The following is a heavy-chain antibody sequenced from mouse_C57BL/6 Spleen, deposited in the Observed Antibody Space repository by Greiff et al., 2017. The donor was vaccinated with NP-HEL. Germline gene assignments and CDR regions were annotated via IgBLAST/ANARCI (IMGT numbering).Heavy chain of an antibody. D-gene: IGHD2-3*01. J-gene: IGHJ3*01. CDR3: ARNYDGYYGFAY. V-gene: IGHV5-17*01. CDR1: GFTFSDYG. CDR2: ISSGSSTI. Sequence: DVMLVESGGGLVKPGGSLKLSCAASGFTFSDYGMHWVRQAPEKGLEWVAYISSGSSTIYYADTVKGRFTISRDNAKNTLFLQMTSLRSEDTAMYYCARNYDGYYGFAYWGQGTLVTVSA.